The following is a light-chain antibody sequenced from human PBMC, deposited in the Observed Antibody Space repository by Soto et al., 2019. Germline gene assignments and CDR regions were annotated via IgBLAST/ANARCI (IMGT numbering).Light chain of an antibody. J-gene: IGLJ2*01. V-gene: IGLV2-14*01. Sequence: QSALTQPASMSGSPGQSITISCTGTSSDIGGYNYISWYQQLPGKAPKFIIYDVRNRPSGVSNRFSGSGSGNTASLTISGLQAEDEADYYCSSYTSSSTVIFGGGTKLTVL. CDR2: DVR. CDR1: SSDIGGYNY. CDR3: SSYTSSSTVI.